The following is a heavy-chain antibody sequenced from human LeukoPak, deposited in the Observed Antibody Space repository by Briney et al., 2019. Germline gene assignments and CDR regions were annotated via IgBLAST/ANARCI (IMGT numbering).Heavy chain of an antibody. CDR3: ARVYYSNSYDYWYFDL. CDR1: GGSIRSYY. CDR2: IFYSGGA. V-gene: IGHV4-59*01. Sequence: SETLSLTCSVSGGSIRSYYWSWIRQPPGKGLEWIGYIFYSGGANYNPSLKSRVTISVDTSKNQFSLKLTSVTAADTAVYYCARVYYSNSYDYWYFDLWGRGTLVTVSS. D-gene: IGHD6-13*01. J-gene: IGHJ2*01.